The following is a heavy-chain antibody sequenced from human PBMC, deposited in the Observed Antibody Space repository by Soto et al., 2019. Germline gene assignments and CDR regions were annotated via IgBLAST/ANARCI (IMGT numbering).Heavy chain of an antibody. CDR3: ARDFNFIFDEFADIIWNFDP. CDR1: GGSINNYF. D-gene: IGHD3-3*02. J-gene: IGHJ5*02. V-gene: IGHV4-4*07. CDR2: VYTTGST. Sequence: SETLSLTCTVTGGSINNYFWSWNRQSAGKGLEWIGRVYTTGSTNYNPSLKSRFTISADTPRNQFSLSLKSVTAADTAVHYSARDFNFIFDEFADIIWNFDPWGQETRVTVSS.